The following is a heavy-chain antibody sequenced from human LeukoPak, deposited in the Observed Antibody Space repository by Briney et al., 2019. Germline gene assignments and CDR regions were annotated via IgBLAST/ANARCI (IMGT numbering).Heavy chain of an antibody. Sequence: SETLSLTCTVSGGSISSYYWSWIRQPPGKGLEWIGYIYYSGSTNYNPSLKSRVTISVDTSKNQFSLKLSSVTAANTAVYYCARKRFGELYDAFDIWGQGTMVTVSS. CDR3: ARKRFGELYDAFDI. V-gene: IGHV4-59*08. J-gene: IGHJ3*02. CDR1: GGSISSYY. D-gene: IGHD3-10*01. CDR2: IYYSGST.